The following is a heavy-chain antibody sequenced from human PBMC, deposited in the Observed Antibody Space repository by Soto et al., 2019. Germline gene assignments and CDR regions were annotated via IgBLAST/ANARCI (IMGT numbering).Heavy chain of an antibody. CDR3: ARGRYSSSWYPRYYFDY. D-gene: IGHD6-13*01. J-gene: IGHJ4*02. Sequence: QVQLQQWGAGLLKPSETLSLTCAVYGGSFSGYYWSWIRQPPGKGLEWIGEINHSGSTNYNPTLKIRVTISVDTSKNKFSLKLSSVTAADTAVYYCARGRYSSSWYPRYYFDYWGQGTLVTVSS. V-gene: IGHV4-34*01. CDR2: INHSGST. CDR1: GGSFSGYY.